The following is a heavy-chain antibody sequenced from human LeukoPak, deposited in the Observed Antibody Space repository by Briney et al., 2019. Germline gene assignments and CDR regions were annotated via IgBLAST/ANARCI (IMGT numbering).Heavy chain of an antibody. CDR1: GGSISSSSYY. Sequence: SETLSLTCSVSGGSISSSSYYWGWIRQPPGKGLEWIGAISYSGTTYYNPSLESRVTISVGTSKNQFSLNLSSVTAADTAVYYCATRHSSGREDYWGQGTLVTVSS. V-gene: IGHV4-39*01. CDR2: ISYSGTT. J-gene: IGHJ4*02. D-gene: IGHD6-19*01. CDR3: ATRHSSGREDY.